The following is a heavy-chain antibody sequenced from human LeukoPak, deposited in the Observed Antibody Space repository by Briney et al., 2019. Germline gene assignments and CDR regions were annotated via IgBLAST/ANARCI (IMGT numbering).Heavy chain of an antibody. D-gene: IGHD1-1*01. CDR3: AKEGNAASLDY. CDR1: RFTFSNYE. Sequence: PGGSLRLSCAGSRFTFSNYEMSWVRQAPGKGLEWVSTISGSGGNTYYADSVNGRFTISRDNSKNTLFLQMNSLRAEDTAVYYCAKEGNAASLDYWGQGTLVTVSS. CDR2: ISGSGGNT. V-gene: IGHV3-23*01. J-gene: IGHJ4*02.